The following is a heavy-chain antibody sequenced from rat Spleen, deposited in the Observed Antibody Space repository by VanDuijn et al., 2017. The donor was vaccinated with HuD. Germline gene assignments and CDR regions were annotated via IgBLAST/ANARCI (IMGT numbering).Heavy chain of an antibody. CDR3: ATVGPDWEFGY. CDR2: ISYDGETT. D-gene: IGHD5-1*01. Sequence: EVQLVESGGGLVQPGRSLKLSCADSGFTFSDYGMAWIRQAPKKGLEWVAYISYDGETTYYRDSVTGRFTISRDNAKSTLYLQIDSLRSEDTATYYCATVGPDWEFGYWGQGVMVTVSS. CDR1: GFTFSDYG. V-gene: IGHV5-29*01. J-gene: IGHJ2*01.